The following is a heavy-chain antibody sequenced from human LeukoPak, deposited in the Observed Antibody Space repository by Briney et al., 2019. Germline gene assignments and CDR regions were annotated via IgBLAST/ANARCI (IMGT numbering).Heavy chain of an antibody. CDR3: ARHSSGSGIEAFDI. V-gene: IGHV4-39*01. CDR2: IYYSGST. D-gene: IGHD3-10*01. Sequence: SETLSLTCTVSGGSISSSSYYWGWIRQPPGRGLERIGSIYYSGSTYYNPSLKSRVTISVDTSKNQFSLKLSSVTAADTALYYCARHSSGSGIEAFDIWGQGTMVTVSS. CDR1: GGSISSSSYY. J-gene: IGHJ3*02.